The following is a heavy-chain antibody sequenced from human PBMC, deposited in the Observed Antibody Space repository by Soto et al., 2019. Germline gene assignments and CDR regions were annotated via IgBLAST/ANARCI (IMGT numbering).Heavy chain of an antibody. D-gene: IGHD1-1*01. CDR2: IWSDGNNK. Sequence: GGSLRLSCAVSGFTFNTYGFHWVRQAPGKGLEWVSVIWSDGNNKYYADSVKGRFTISRDSSKNTLYLQMNSLRVEDTAVYYCARIQLDTIMALDCWGQGTLVTVS. CDR3: ARIQLDTIMALDC. V-gene: IGHV3-33*01. CDR1: GFTFNTYG. J-gene: IGHJ4*02.